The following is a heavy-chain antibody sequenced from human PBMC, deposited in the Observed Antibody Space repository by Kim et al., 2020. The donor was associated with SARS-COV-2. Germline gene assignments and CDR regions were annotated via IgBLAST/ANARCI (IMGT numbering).Heavy chain of an antibody. V-gene: IGHV3-7*03. CDR1: GFTFSSYW. Sequence: GGSLRLSCAASGFTFSSYWMSWVRQAPGKGLEWVANIKQDGSEKYYVDSVKGRFTISRDNAKNSLYLQMNSLRAEDTAVYYCARDNSQTWVNWFDPWGQGTLVTVSS. J-gene: IGHJ5*02. D-gene: IGHD1-26*01. CDR3: ARDNSQTWVNWFDP. CDR2: IKQDGSEK.